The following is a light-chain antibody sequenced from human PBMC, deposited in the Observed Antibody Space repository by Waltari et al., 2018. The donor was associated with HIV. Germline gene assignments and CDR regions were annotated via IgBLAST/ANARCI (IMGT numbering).Light chain of an antibody. V-gene: IGLV2-11*01. J-gene: IGLJ3*02. Sequence: QSALTPPRSVSGSPGQSVTISCTGTSSDVGGYDYVFCYLQHPGKVPKLIIYEVIKRPSGVPDRFSGSKSGNTASLTFSGLQTEDEADYFCCSYAGTYTYVLFGGGTKLTVL. CDR3: CSYAGTYTYVL. CDR2: EVI. CDR1: SSDVGGYDY.